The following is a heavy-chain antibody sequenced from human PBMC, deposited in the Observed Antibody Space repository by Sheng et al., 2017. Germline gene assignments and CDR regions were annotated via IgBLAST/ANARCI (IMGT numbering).Heavy chain of an antibody. CDR2: ISYDGSNK. J-gene: IGHJ6*02. CDR1: GFTFSSYD. CDR3: AKEWVTTVTYYYYGMDV. V-gene: IGHV3-30*18. Sequence: QVQLVESGGGVVQPGRSLRLSCAASGFTFSSYDIHWVRQAPGKGLEWVAVISYDGSNKYYADSVKGRFTISRDNSKNTLYLQMNSLRAEDTAVYYCAKEWVTTVTYYYYGMDVWGQGTTVTVSS. D-gene: IGHD4-17*01.